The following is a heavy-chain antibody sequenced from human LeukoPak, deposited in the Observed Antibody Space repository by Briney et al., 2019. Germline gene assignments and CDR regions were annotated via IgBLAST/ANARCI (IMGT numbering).Heavy chain of an antibody. D-gene: IGHD1-26*01. CDR3: VRVMLGSSKFFDL. V-gene: IGHV3-72*01. CDR2: IRNKANSYSI. J-gene: IGHJ2*01. Sequence: PGRSLRLSCAGSGFTFSHYYIDWVRQAPGKGLEWVARIRNKANSYSIEYVASVKGRFTISRDDSKNSVYLQMNSLKSEDTADYYCVRVMLGSSKFFDLWGRGTLVTVSS. CDR1: GFTFSHYY.